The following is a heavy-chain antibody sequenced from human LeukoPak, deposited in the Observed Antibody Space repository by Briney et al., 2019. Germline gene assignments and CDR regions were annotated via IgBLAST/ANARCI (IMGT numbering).Heavy chain of an antibody. CDR3: ASRAVADTFDY. CDR1: GYSISSGYY. Sequence: SETLSLTCAVSGYSISSGYYWGWIRQPPGKGLELIGSIYHSGSTYYNPSLKSRVTISVDTSKNQFSLKLSSVTAADTAVYYCASRAVADTFDYWGQGTLVTVSS. CDR2: IYHSGST. D-gene: IGHD6-19*01. J-gene: IGHJ4*02. V-gene: IGHV4-38-2*01.